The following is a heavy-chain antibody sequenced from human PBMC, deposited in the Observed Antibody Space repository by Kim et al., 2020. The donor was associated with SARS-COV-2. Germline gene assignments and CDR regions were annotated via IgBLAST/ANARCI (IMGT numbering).Heavy chain of an antibody. CDR3: ARGPAYAKRWLHTSFDY. D-gene: IGHD3-22*01. CDR1: GGSFSGYY. V-gene: IGHV4-34*01. Sequence: SETLSLTCAVYGGSFSGYYWSWIRQPPGKGLEWIGEINHSGSTNYNPSLKSRVTISVDTSKNQFSLKLSSVTAADTAVYYCARGPAYAKRWLHTSFDYWGQGTLVTVSS. CDR2: INHSGST. J-gene: IGHJ4*02.